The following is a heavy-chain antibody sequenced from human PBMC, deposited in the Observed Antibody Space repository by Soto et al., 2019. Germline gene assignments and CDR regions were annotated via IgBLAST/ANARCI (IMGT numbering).Heavy chain of an antibody. Sequence: ASVKVSCKASGYTFHNYGISWVRQVPGQGLEWMGWISGYNGDTNYAPKIQGRVTVTRDTSTATAYMELRSLRSDDTAIYYCARGSESFDLWGQGTLVTVSS. V-gene: IGHV1-18*01. CDR3: ARGSESFDL. CDR2: ISGYNGDT. D-gene: IGHD1-26*01. J-gene: IGHJ4*02. CDR1: GYTFHNYG.